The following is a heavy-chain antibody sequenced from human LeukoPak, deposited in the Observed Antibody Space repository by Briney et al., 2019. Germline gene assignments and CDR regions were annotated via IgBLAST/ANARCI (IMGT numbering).Heavy chain of an antibody. CDR1: GDTLNEVS. CDR3: ATENFGLGSPFDP. D-gene: IGHD3-16*01. J-gene: IGHJ5*02. Sequence: ASVKVSCKVAGDTLNEVSMHWVRQAPGKGLEWMGGFDPEDGERIYAQKFQGRVTMTEDTSTDTAYMELSSLTSEDTAMYYCATENFGLGSPFDPWGQGTLVTVSS. CDR2: FDPEDGER. V-gene: IGHV1-24*01.